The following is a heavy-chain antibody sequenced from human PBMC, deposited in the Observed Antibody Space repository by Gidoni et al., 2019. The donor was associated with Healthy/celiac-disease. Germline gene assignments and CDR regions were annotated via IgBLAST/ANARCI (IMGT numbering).Heavy chain of an antibody. D-gene: IGHD2-15*01. CDR1: GFTFSNAW. V-gene: IGHV3-15*01. J-gene: IGHJ3*02. CDR2: IKSKTDGGTT. CDR3: TTGLLVVHDAFDI. Sequence: EVQLVESGGGLVKPGGSLRLSCAASGFTFSNAWMSWVRQAPGKGLEWVGRIKSKTDGGTTDYAAPVKGRFTISRDDSKNTLYLQMNSLKTEDTAVYYCTTGLLVVHDAFDIWGQGTMVTVSS.